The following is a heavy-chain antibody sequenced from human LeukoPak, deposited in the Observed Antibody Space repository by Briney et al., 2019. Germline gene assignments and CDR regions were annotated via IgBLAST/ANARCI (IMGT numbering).Heavy chain of an antibody. J-gene: IGHJ4*02. CDR3: ARGLNVKAVAGTSDY. D-gene: IGHD6-19*01. V-gene: IGHV1-2*02. Sequence: GASVKVSCKASGYTFTIYYMHWVRQAPGQGLEWMGWINPNSGGTNYAQKFQGRVTMTRDTSISTAYMELSRLRSDDTAVYYCARGLNVKAVAGTSDYWGQGTLVTVSS. CDR2: INPNSGGT. CDR1: GYTFTIYY.